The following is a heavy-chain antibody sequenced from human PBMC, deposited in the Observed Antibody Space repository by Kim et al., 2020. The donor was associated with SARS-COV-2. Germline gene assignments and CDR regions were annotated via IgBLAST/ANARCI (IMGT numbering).Heavy chain of an antibody. CDR1: GDSTATSGHY. CDR3: ARGPNEGIVPSFDS. Sequence: SETLSLTCSVSGDSTATSGHYWTWVRQRSGKGLEWIGYIIFSGTTYYNPSLTGRCSISIDPSKNRFSLNLRSVSAADTAIYFCARGPNEGIVPSFDSWSQGGLVTVSA. J-gene: IGHJ4*02. D-gene: IGHD1-26*01. V-gene: IGHV4-31*03. CDR2: IIFSGTT.